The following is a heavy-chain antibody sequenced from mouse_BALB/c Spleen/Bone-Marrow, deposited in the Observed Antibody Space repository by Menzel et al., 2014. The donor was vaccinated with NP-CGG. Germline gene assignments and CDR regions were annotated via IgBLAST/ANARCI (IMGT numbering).Heavy chain of an antibody. V-gene: IGHV1-74*01. Sequence: QVQLQHSGPELARPGASVKMSCKASDYTFTSYWMHWVKQRPGQGLEWIGMIDPSNSETRLNQKFKDKATLNVDKSSNTAYMHLSSLTSEDSAVYYCARTFQPRRAMDYWGQGSSVTVSS. CDR3: ARTFQPRRAMDY. CDR1: DYTFTSYW. D-gene: IGHD6-1*01. CDR2: IDPSNSET. J-gene: IGHJ4*01.